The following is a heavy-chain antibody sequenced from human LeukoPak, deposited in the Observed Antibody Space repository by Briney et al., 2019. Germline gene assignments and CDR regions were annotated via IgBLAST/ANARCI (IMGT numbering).Heavy chain of an antibody. J-gene: IGHJ5*02. CDR2: ANHSGST. CDR1: GGSFSGYY. Sequence: PSETLSLTCAVYGGSFSGYYWSWIRQPPGKGLEWIGEANHSGSTNYNPSLKSRVTISVDTSKNQFSLKLSSVTAADTAVYYCARGLGIFGVGNWFDPWGQGTLVTVSS. D-gene: IGHD3-3*01. V-gene: IGHV4-34*01. CDR3: ARGLGIFGVGNWFDP.